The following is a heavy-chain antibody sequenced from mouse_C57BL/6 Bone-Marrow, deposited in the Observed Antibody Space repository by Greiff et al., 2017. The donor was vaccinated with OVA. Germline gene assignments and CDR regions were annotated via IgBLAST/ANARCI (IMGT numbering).Heavy chain of an antibody. CDR3: ARYALHCNYVDWYFDV. CDR1: GYAFSSSW. J-gene: IGHJ1*03. V-gene: IGHV1-82*01. Sequence: VQLQQSGPELVKPGASVKISCKASGYAFSSSWMNWVKQRPGKGLEWIGRIYPGDGDTNYNGKFKGKATLTADKSSSTAYMQLSSLTSEDSAVYFCARYALHCNYVDWYFDVWGTGTTVTVSS. D-gene: IGHD2-1*01. CDR2: IYPGDGDT.